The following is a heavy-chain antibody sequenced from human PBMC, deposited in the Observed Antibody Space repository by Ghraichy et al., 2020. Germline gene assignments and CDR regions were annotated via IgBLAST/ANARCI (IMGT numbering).Heavy chain of an antibody. V-gene: IGHV5-51*01. CDR1: AYTFTNYW. D-gene: IGHD3-16*02. J-gene: IGHJ6*02. Sequence: GESLNISCKGFAYTFTNYWIGWVRQLPGKGLEWMGIIYPSDSDTRYSPSFQGQVTISADKSISTAYLQWSSLKASDTAMYYCARPRTRGRYKFYGMDVWGQGTTVTVSS. CDR3: ARPRTRGRYKFYGMDV. CDR2: IYPSDSDT.